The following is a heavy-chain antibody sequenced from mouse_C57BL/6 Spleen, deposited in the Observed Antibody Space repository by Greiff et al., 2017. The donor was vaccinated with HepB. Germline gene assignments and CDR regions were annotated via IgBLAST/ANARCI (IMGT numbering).Heavy chain of an antibody. CDR1: GYTFTDYN. J-gene: IGHJ1*03. Sequence: VQLQQSGPELVKPGASVKIPCKASGYTFTDYNMDWVKQSHGKSLEWIGDINPNNGGTIYNQKFKGKATLTVDKSSSTAYMELRSLTSEDTAVYYCARGRVYYYGTGYFDVWGTGTTVTVSS. CDR3: ARGRVYYYGTGYFDV. CDR2: INPNNGGT. D-gene: IGHD1-1*01. V-gene: IGHV1-18*01.